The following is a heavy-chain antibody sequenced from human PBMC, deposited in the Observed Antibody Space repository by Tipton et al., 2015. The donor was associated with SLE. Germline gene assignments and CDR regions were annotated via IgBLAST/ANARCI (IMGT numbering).Heavy chain of an antibody. J-gene: IGHJ5*02. V-gene: IGHV4-34*01. CDR2: INHSGST. CDR1: GGSLSGYY. Sequence: TLSLTCAVYGGSLSGYYWSWIRQPPGKGLEWIGEINHSGSTNYNPSLKSRVTISVDTSKNQFSLKLSSVTAADTAVYYCATKGPCGGDCSHTGWFDPWGQGTLVTVSS. CDR3: ATKGPCGGDCSHTGWFDP. D-gene: IGHD2-21*01.